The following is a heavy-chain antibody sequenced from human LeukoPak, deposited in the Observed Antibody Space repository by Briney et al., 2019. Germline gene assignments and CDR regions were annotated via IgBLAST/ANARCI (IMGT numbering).Heavy chain of an antibody. J-gene: IGHJ4*02. Sequence: SETLSLTCTVSGGSISSGGYYWSWIRRHPGKGLEWIGYIYYSGSTYYNPSLKSRVTISVDTSKNQFSLKLSSVTAADTAVYYCARTGTREYGSGSYYNGPFDYWGQGTLVTVSS. CDR1: GGSISSGGYY. CDR3: ARTGTREYGSGSYYNGPFDY. CDR2: IYYSGST. D-gene: IGHD3-10*01. V-gene: IGHV4-31*03.